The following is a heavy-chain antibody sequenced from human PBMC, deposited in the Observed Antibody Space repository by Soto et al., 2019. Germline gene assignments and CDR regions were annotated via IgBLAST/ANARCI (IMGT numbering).Heavy chain of an antibody. CDR3: ARVQKLRQLVQGGGDYYSYGMDV. CDR2: ISSSSSYI. V-gene: IGHV3-21*01. J-gene: IGHJ6*02. Sequence: GGSLRLSCAASGFTFSSYSMNWVRQAPGKGLEWVSSISSSSSYIYYADSVKGRFTISRDNAKNSLYLQMNSLRAEDTAVYYCARVQKLRQLVQGGGDYYSYGMDVWGQGTTVTVSS. D-gene: IGHD6-6*01. CDR1: GFTFSSYS.